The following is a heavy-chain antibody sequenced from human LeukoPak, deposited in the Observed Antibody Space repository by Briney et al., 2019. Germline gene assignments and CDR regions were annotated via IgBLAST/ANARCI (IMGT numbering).Heavy chain of an antibody. V-gene: IGHV3-30*04. Sequence: GGSLRLSCAASGFTFSSYAMHWVRQAPGKGLEWVAVISYDGSNKYYAGSVKGRFTISRDNSKNTLYLQMNSLRTEDTAVYYCTTQYITVPGGYWGQGTLVTVSS. J-gene: IGHJ4*02. CDR2: ISYDGSNK. CDR1: GFTFSSYA. D-gene: IGHD4-17*01. CDR3: TTQYITVPGGY.